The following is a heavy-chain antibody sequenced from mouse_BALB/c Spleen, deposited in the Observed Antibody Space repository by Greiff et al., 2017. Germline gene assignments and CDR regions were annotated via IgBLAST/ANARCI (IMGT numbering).Heavy chain of an antibody. CDR3: ARKIGYYGGLAY. D-gene: IGHD2-3*01. V-gene: IGHV3-6*02. CDR1: GYSITSGYY. Sequence: VQLKQSGPGLVKPSQSLSLTCSVTGYSITSGYYWNWIRQFPGNKLEWMGYISYAGSNNYNPSLKNRISITRDTSKNQFFLKLNSVTPEDTATYCCARKIGYYGGLAYWGQGTLVTVSA. J-gene: IGHJ3*01. CDR2: ISYAGSN.